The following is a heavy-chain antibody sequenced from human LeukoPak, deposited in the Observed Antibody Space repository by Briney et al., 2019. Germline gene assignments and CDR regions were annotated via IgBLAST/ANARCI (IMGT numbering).Heavy chain of an antibody. CDR2: VYYSGST. Sequence: SETLSLTCTVSGGSISSYYWSWIRQPPGKGLEWIGYVYYSGSTNYNPSLKSRVTISVDTSKNQFSLKLSFVTAADTAVYYCARDPQYDAFDIWGQGTMVTVSS. CDR3: ARDPQYDAFDI. J-gene: IGHJ3*02. V-gene: IGHV4-59*01. CDR1: GGSISSYY.